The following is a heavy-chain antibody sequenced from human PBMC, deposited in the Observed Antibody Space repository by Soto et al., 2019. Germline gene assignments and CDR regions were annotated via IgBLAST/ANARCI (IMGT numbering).Heavy chain of an antibody. CDR1: GFTFSSYS. CDR3: ARDREGTYYYDSSGPGVFDY. J-gene: IGHJ4*02. D-gene: IGHD3-22*01. CDR2: ISSSSSYI. V-gene: IGHV3-21*01. Sequence: SCAASGFTFSSYSMNWVRQAPGKGLEWVSSISSSSSYIYYADSVKGRFTISRDNAKNSLYLQMNSLRAEDTAVYYCARDREGTYYYDSSGPGVFDYWGQGTLVTVS.